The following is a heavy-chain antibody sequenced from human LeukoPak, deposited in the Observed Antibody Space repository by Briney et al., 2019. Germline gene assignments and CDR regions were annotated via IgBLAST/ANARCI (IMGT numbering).Heavy chain of an antibody. J-gene: IGHJ6*02. V-gene: IGHV1-8*01. Sequence: ASVKVSCKASGFTLTSYDINWVRQAPGQGLEWMGWMNPNSGNTRYAQKVQGRITMTRDTSISTAYMELSSLRSEDTAVYYCARGPTLVRGVIMPDSVGGMDVWGQGTTVTVSS. CDR1: GFTLTSYD. D-gene: IGHD3-10*01. CDR3: ARGPTLVRGVIMPDSVGGMDV. CDR2: MNPNSGNT.